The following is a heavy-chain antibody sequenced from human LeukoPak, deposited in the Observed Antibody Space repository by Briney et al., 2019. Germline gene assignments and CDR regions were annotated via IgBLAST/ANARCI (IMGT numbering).Heavy chain of an antibody. V-gene: IGHV3-23*01. Sequence: GGSLRLSCAASGFAFSIYSLSWVRQAPGKGLEWVSAISGSGGSTYYADSVKGRFTISRDNSKNTLYLQMNSLRAEDTAVYYCAKAYYYDSSGYPGGAFDIWGQGTMVTVSS. CDR2: ISGSGGST. D-gene: IGHD3-22*01. CDR1: GFAFSIYS. CDR3: AKAYYYDSSGYPGGAFDI. J-gene: IGHJ3*02.